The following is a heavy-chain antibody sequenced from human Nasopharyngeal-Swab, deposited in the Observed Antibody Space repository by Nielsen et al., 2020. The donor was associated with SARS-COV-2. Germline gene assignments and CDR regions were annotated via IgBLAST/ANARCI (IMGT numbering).Heavy chain of an antibody. CDR2: IWPDGSNK. CDR3: ARDGMGGYPLYSFDS. J-gene: IGHJ4*02. CDR1: GFTFSSHG. D-gene: IGHD1-26*01. Sequence: GGSLRLSCAASGFTFSSHGMHWVRQAPGKGLEWVAVIWPDGSNKIYTDSVKGRFTFSRDNSKNTLYLQMNSLRAEGTAVYYCARDGMGGYPLYSFDSWGQGTLVTVSS. V-gene: IGHV3-33*01.